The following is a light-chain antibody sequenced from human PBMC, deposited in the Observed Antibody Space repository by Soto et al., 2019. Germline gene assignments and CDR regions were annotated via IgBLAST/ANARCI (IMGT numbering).Light chain of an antibody. CDR3: VEATLLPHA. CDR2: KTS. Sequence: VLTQTPLSSPVTLGQPASISCKSSQSLAHSDGNTYLNWLHQRPGQPPRLLIYKTSNRFSGVPDRFSGSGAETDFTLKISKVEAEDVGVYYCVEATLLPHAFGQGTKVEIK. J-gene: IGKJ1*01. CDR1: QSLAHSDGNTY. V-gene: IGKV2-24*01.